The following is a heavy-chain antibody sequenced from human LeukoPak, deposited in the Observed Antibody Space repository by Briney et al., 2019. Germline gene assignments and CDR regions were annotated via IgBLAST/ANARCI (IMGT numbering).Heavy chain of an antibody. J-gene: IGHJ4*02. D-gene: IGHD3-22*01. Sequence: GGSLRLSCAASGFTFSSYWMSWVRQAPGKGLEWVSAISGSGGSTYYADSVKGRFTISRDNSKNTLYLQMNSLRAEDTAVYYCAKDLYYYDSNPMDYFDYWGQGTLVTVSS. CDR2: ISGSGGST. V-gene: IGHV3-23*01. CDR3: AKDLYYYDSNPMDYFDY. CDR1: GFTFSSYW.